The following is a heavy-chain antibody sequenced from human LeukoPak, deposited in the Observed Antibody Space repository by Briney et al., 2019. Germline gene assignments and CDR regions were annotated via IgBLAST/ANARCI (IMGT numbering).Heavy chain of an antibody. D-gene: IGHD2-2*01. V-gene: IGHV3-23*01. CDR1: GFTFSDHY. J-gene: IGHJ6*02. CDR3: ATRDIVVVPAALERDYYYGMDV. CDR2: ISGSGGST. Sequence: GGSLRLSCAASGFTFSDHYMSWVRQAPGKGLEWVSAISGSGGSTYYADSVKGRFTISRDNSKNTLYLQMNSLRAEDTAVYYCATRDIVVVPAALERDYYYGMDVWGQGTTVTVSS.